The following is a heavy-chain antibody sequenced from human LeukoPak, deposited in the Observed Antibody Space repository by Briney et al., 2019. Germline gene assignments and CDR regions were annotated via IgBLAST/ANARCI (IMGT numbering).Heavy chain of an antibody. Sequence: SETLSLTCAVYGGSFSGYYWSWIRQPPAKGLEWIGEINHSGSTNYNPSLKSRVTISVDTSKNQFSLKLSSVTAADTAVYYCVGAAAGTYGYWGQGTLVTVSS. V-gene: IGHV4-34*01. J-gene: IGHJ4*02. CDR3: VGAAAGTYGY. CDR2: INHSGST. CDR1: GGSFSGYY. D-gene: IGHD6-13*01.